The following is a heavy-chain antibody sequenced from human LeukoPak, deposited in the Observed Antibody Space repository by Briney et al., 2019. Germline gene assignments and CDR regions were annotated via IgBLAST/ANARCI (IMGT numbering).Heavy chain of an antibody. J-gene: IGHJ4*02. Sequence: GGSLRLSCAASGFTFSSYSMNWVRQAPGEGLEWVSSISSSSSYIYYADSVKGRFTISRDNAKNSLYLQMNSLRAEDTAVYYCARDYYGSGSYYRGYYFDYWGQGTLVTVSS. V-gene: IGHV3-21*01. CDR2: ISSSSSYI. D-gene: IGHD3-10*01. CDR1: GFTFSSYS. CDR3: ARDYYGSGSYYRGYYFDY.